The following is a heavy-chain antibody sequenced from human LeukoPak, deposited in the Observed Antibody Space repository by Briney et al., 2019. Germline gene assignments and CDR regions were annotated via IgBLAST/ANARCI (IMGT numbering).Heavy chain of an antibody. CDR2: IIPILGIA. CDR1: GYTFTGHY. V-gene: IGHV1-69*04. Sequence: SVKVSCKASGYTFTGHYMHWVRQAPGQGLEWMGRIIPILGIANYAQKFQGRVTITADKSTSTAYMELSSLRSEDTAVYYCARDAYCSSTSCYLNWFDPWGQGTLVTVSS. D-gene: IGHD2-2*01. J-gene: IGHJ5*02. CDR3: ARDAYCSSTSCYLNWFDP.